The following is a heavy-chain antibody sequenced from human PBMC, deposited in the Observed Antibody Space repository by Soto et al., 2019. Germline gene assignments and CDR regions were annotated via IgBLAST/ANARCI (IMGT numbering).Heavy chain of an antibody. CDR2: IYSGGST. V-gene: IGHV3-53*01. CDR3: ASPAPYDILTGYLFRFDY. Sequence: EVQLVESGGGLIQPGGSLRLSCAASGFTVSSTYMSWVRQAPGQGLEWVSVIYSGGSTYYADSVKRRFTISRDNSKNTLYLQMNSLRAEDTAVYYCASPAPYDILTGYLFRFDYWGQGTLVTVSS. J-gene: IGHJ4*02. CDR1: GFTVSSTY. D-gene: IGHD3-9*01.